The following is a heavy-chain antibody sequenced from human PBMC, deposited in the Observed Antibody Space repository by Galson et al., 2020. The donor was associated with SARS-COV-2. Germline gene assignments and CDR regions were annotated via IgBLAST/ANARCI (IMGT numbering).Heavy chain of an antibody. V-gene: IGHV4-38-2*02. J-gene: IGHJ5*02. CDR1: GYSISSGYY. Sequence: SETLSLTCTVSGYSISSGYYWGWIRQPPGKGLEWIGSISHSGSTYYNPSLKSRVTISVDTSKNQSSLKLSSVTAADTAVYYCARAELTVTRNWFDPWGQGTLVTVSS. D-gene: IGHD4-17*01. CDR2: ISHSGST. CDR3: ARAELTVTRNWFDP.